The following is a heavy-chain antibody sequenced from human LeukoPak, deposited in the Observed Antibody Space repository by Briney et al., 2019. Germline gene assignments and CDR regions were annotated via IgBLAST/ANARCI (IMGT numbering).Heavy chain of an antibody. D-gene: IGHD1-26*01. J-gene: IGHJ4*02. CDR3: ASAFGGSGSYSGVYFDS. CDR2: IKQDGSEK. CDR1: GFTFSSYW. Sequence: GGSLRLSCAASGFTFSSYWMSWVRQAPGKGLEWVANIKQDGSEKYYVDSVKGRFTISRDNAKNSLFLQMNSLRAEDTAVYYCASAFGGSGSYSGVYFDSWGQGILVTVSS. V-gene: IGHV3-7*01.